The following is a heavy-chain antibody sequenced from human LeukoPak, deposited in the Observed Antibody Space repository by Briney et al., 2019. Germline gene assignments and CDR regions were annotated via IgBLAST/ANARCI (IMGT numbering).Heavy chain of an antibody. V-gene: IGHV1-24*01. D-gene: IGHD3-3*01. CDR3: ARGLVWSGYLEYYFDY. CDR1: GYTLTELS. J-gene: IGHJ4*02. CDR2: FDPEDGET. Sequence: ASVKVSCKVSGYTLTELSMHWVRQAPGKGLEWMGGFDPEDGETIYAQKFQGRVTITADESTSTAYMELSSLRSEDTAVYYCARGLVWSGYLEYYFDYWGQGTLVTVSS.